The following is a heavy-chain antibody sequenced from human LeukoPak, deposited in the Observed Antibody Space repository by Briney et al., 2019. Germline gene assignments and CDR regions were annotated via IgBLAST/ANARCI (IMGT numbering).Heavy chain of an antibody. J-gene: IGHJ6*03. CDR1: GVSISRGGYS. V-gene: IGHV4-30-4*07. CDR2: IYHSGST. CDR3: ASYSSHYYYYYYMDV. Sequence: SETLSLTCAVSGVSISRGGYSWSWIRQPPGKGLEWIGYIYHSGSTNYNPSLKSRLTISVDTSNNQFSLRLSSVTAADTAVYYCASYSSHYYYYYYMDVWGKGTTVTISS. D-gene: IGHD5-18*01.